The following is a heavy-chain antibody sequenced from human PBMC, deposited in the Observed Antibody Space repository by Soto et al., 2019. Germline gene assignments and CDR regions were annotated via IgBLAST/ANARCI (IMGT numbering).Heavy chain of an antibody. CDR1: GDSVSSNSAA. J-gene: IGHJ5*02. Sequence: PSQTLSLTCAISGDSVSSNSAAWNWIRQSPSRSLEWLGRTYYRSKWYNDYAVSVKSRITINPDTSKNQFSLQLNSVTPEDTAVYYCARDLDGYCTNGVCSWFDPWGQGTLVTVSS. D-gene: IGHD2-8*01. V-gene: IGHV6-1*01. CDR2: TYYRSKWYN. CDR3: ARDLDGYCTNGVCSWFDP.